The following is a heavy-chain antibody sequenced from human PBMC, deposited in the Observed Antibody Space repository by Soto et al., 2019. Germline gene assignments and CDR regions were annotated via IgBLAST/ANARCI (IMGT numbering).Heavy chain of an antibody. CDR1: GFSFSSYA. V-gene: IGHV3-23*01. Sequence: GGSPRLSCAASGFSFSSYAMSWVRQAPGKGLECVSAISGSGGSTYYADSVKGRFTISRDNSKNTLYLQMNSLRAEDTAVYYCAKWRSYYYDSSGYYYDYWGQGTLVTVYS. CDR3: AKWRSYYYDSSGYYYDY. J-gene: IGHJ4*02. D-gene: IGHD3-22*01. CDR2: ISGSGGST.